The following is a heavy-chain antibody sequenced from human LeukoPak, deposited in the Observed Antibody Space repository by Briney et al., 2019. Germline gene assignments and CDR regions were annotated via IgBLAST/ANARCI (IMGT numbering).Heavy chain of an antibody. Sequence: SGGSLRPSCAASSFTFSSYSMNWVRQAPGKGLEWVSSISSTSSYIYYADSVKGRFTISRDNAKNSLYLQMNSLRAEDTAVYYCARNPYYYDSSGHFDYWGQGTLVTVSS. CDR1: SFTFSSYS. CDR2: ISSTSSYI. J-gene: IGHJ4*02. V-gene: IGHV3-21*01. CDR3: ARNPYYYDSSGHFDY. D-gene: IGHD3-22*01.